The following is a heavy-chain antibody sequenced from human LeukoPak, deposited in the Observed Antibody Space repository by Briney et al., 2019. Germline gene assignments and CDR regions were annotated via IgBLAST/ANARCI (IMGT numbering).Heavy chain of an antibody. J-gene: IGHJ4*02. D-gene: IGHD4/OR15-4a*01. CDR3: ARRAGAYSHPYDY. CDR1: GFIFSSYG. Sequence: PGGSLRLSCAASGFIFSSYGMSWVRQAPGEGLEWISGITGSTYSTYYADSVRGRFTISRDNSKNTLYLQMNSLRAEDTAVYYCARRAGAYSHPYDYWGQGTLVTVSS. CDR2: ITGSTYST. V-gene: IGHV3-23*01.